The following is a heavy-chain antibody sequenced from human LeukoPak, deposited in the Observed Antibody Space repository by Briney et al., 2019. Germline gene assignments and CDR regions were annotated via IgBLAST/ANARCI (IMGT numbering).Heavy chain of an antibody. CDR2: ISSTGDTI. CDR3: ARGPQYGGYDFFDY. Sequence: GGSLRLSCAASGFTFSDYYMSWIRQAPGRGLEWVSYISSTGDTIYYADSVKGRFTISRDNAKNSLYLQMNSLRAEDTAVYYCARGPQYGGYDFFDYWGQGTLVTVSS. V-gene: IGHV3-11*04. CDR1: GFTFSDYY. J-gene: IGHJ4*02. D-gene: IGHD6-25*01.